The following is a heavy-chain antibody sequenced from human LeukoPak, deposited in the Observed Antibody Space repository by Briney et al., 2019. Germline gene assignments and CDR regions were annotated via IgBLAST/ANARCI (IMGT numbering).Heavy chain of an antibody. CDR3: AGGHAFDI. V-gene: IGHV5-51*03. Sequence: KPGESLKISCNGSGYSFTSYWIGWVRQMPGKGLEWMGIIYPRDSDTRYSPSFQGQVTITADKSFSTAYLQWSSLKASDTAIYYCAGGHAFDIWGQGTMVTVSS. D-gene: IGHD3-16*01. CDR1: GYSFTSYW. J-gene: IGHJ3*02. CDR2: IYPRDSDT.